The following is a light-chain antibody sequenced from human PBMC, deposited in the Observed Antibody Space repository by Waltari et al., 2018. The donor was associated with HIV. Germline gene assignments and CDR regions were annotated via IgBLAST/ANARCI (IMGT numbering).Light chain of an antibody. V-gene: IGLV2-23*02. CDR2: DVT. CDR1: SNDVWAYPL. J-gene: IGLJ3*02. CDR3: CSYAGSGLV. Sequence: SALTQSASVSGSPGPSIPISCTGTSNDVWAYPLVSWYQQHPGEVPKLLIYDVTKRPSGVSTSFSGSKSGNTASLTISGLQAEDEADYYCCSYAGSGLVFGGGTKLTVL.